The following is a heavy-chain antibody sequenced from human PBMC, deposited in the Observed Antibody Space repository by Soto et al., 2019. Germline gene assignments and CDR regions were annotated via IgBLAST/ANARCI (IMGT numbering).Heavy chain of an antibody. Sequence: SETLSLTCTVSGDTITSFSWNWIRQSAGKGLEWIGRISTTGNTHYNPSLENRVTMSLDTSKNQFSLKLTSVTAAETAVYYCEGESGENWSYEAYWGQGTLVTVSS. D-gene: IGHD1-7*01. CDR2: ISTTGNT. V-gene: IGHV4-4*07. CDR1: GDTITSFS. CDR3: EGESGENWSYEAY. J-gene: IGHJ4*02.